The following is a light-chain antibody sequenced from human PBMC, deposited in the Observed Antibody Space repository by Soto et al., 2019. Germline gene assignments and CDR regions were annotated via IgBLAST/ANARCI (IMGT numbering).Light chain of an antibody. CDR2: DNN. J-gene: IGLJ3*02. V-gene: IGLV1-51*01. Sequence: QAVVTQPPSVSAAPGQKVTISCSGSSSNIGNNYVSWYQQFPGTAPKLLIYDNNERPSGIPARFSGSKSGTSATLGITGLQTGDEADYYCGTWDSSLSAWVFGGGTKLTVL. CDR1: SSNIGNNY. CDR3: GTWDSSLSAWV.